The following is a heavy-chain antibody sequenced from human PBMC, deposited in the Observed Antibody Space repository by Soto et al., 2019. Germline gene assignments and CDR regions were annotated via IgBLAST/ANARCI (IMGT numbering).Heavy chain of an antibody. D-gene: IGHD3-10*01. J-gene: IGHJ5*02. CDR2: INHSGST. CDR3: ARGRRMVRGVITHNWFDP. Sequence: SETLSLTCAVYGGSFSGYYWSWIRQPPGKGLEWIGEINHSGSTNYNPSLKSRVTISVDTSKNQFSLKLSSVTAADTAVYYCARGRRMVRGVITHNWFDPWGQGTLVTVPQ. CDR1: GGSFSGYY. V-gene: IGHV4-34*01.